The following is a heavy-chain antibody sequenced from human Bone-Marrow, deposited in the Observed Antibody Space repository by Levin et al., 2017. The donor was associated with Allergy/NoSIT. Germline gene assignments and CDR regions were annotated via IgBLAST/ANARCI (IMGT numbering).Heavy chain of an antibody. V-gene: IGHV4-59*01. CDR2: IDYSGNA. Sequence: SETLSLTCTVSGASINYSYWSWVRQSPTKGLEWIGFIDYSGNANYNPPLMGRAIISIDTSKNLFSLNVTSVTAADTAVYFCARGGRGDPVPFDYWGQGSLVTDSS. CDR1: GASINYSY. D-gene: IGHD2-21*01. J-gene: IGHJ4*02. CDR3: ARGGRGDPVPFDY.